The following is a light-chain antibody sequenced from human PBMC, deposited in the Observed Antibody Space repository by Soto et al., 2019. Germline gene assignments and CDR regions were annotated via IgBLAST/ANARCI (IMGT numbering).Light chain of an antibody. CDR2: EAT. V-gene: IGLV2-14*01. CDR3: ISYNTDYTFV. J-gene: IGLJ1*01. Sequence: QSALTQPASVSGSPGQSSTISCAGTRSDIGASNSVSWYQHLPGRPPTLIIYEATHRPSGVSERFSGSKTGDTASLTISGLQADDAAEYFCISYNTDYTFVFGSGTKVTVL. CDR1: RSDIGASNS.